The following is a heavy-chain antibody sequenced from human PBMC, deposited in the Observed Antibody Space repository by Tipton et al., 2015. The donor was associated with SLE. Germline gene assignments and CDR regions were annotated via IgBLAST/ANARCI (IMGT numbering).Heavy chain of an antibody. V-gene: IGHV3-30*02. D-gene: IGHD3/OR15-3a*01. Sequence: SLRLSCVASGFSFENYDMHWVRQAPGKGLEWVAFTRYDGSDIHYSESVEGRFTISRDNSQSTLFLQMNGLRSDDTAVFYCAKSLLDWKLSGYYYGVDVWGQGT. J-gene: IGHJ6*02. CDR3: AKSLLDWKLSGYYYGVDV. CDR2: TRYDGSDI. CDR1: GFSFENYD.